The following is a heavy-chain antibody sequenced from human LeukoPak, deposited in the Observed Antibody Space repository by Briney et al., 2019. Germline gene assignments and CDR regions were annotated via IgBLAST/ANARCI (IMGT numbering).Heavy chain of an antibody. CDR1: GFTFSSYA. D-gene: IGHD6-19*01. V-gene: IGHV3-23*01. Sequence: GGSLRLSCAASGFTFSSYAMSWVRQAPGKGLEWVSAISGSGGSTYYADSVKGRFTISRDNSKNTLYLQMNSLRAEDTAVYYCAKEGSGWPPEGDAFDIWGQGTMVTVSS. CDR3: AKEGSGWPPEGDAFDI. J-gene: IGHJ3*02. CDR2: ISGSGGST.